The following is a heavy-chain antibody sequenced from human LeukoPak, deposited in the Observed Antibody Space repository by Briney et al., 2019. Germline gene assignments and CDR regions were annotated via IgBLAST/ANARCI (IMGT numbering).Heavy chain of an antibody. CDR3: ARGGSYYYGMDV. CDR1: GFTFSSYS. J-gene: IGHJ6*02. Sequence: MAGGSLRLSCAASGFTFSSYSMNWDRQAPGKGLEWVSSISSSSSYIYYADSVKGRFTISRDNAKNSLYLQMNSLRAEDTAVYYCARGGSYYYGMDVWGQGTTVTVSS. D-gene: IGHD2-15*01. V-gene: IGHV3-21*01. CDR2: ISSSSSYI.